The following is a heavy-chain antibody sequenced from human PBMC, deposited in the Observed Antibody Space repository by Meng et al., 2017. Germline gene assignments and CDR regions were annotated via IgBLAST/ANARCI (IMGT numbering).Heavy chain of an antibody. CDR1: GFTFSSYS. Sequence: GESLKISWAASGFTFSSYSMNWVRQAPGKGLEWASSISRSSSYIYYADSVKGRFTIARDNAKNSLYLQKNSLRAEDTAVYYCARELRRDGYRAKFDDWGQGTLVTVSS. D-gene: IGHD5-24*01. CDR3: ARELRRDGYRAKFDD. V-gene: IGHV3-21*01. CDR2: ISRSSSYI. J-gene: IGHJ4*02.